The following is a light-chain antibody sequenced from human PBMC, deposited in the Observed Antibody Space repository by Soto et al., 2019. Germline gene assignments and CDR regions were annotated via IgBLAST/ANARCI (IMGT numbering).Light chain of an antibody. V-gene: IGKV3-20*01. J-gene: IGKJ1*01. CDR3: QHYGDSRT. CDR1: QSVRSSF. Sequence: EIVLTQSPGTLSLSPGERATLSCRASQSVRSSFLAWYQQKPGQAPRLLMYGASSRATGIPDRFSASVSGTHFTHTINRLEPEDFAVYYCQHYGDSRTFGQGTKVEV. CDR2: GAS.